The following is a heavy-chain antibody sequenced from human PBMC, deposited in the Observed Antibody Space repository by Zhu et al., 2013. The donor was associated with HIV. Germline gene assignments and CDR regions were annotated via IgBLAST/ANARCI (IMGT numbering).Heavy chain of an antibody. Sequence: QVQLQESGPGLVKPSGTLSLTCSVSDASIDSSNYYWGWIRQPPGKGLEWIGNVYFSGSTHYNPSLKSRVTISIDTSKNQFSLNLISVTAADTAMYYCARLSYFSYRQLGWFDSWGQGTLAHRLL. D-gene: IGHD1-1*01. J-gene: IGHJ5*01. CDR3: ARLSYFSYRQLGWFDS. V-gene: IGHV4-39*07. CDR2: VYFSGST. CDR1: DASIDSSNYY.